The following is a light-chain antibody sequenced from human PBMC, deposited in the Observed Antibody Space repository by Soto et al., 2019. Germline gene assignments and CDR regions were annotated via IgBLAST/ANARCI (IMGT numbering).Light chain of an antibody. Sequence: QAVVTQEPSLTVSPGGTVTLTCASNNGAVTSGFFPNWFQLKPGQAPRALIYNANKKHSWTPARFSGSLLGGKAALTLSGAQPEDEAEYYCLLFQGAQVGLFGGGTKLTVL. CDR3: LLFQGAQVGL. CDR1: NGAVTSGFF. CDR2: NAN. V-gene: IGLV7-43*01. J-gene: IGLJ2*01.